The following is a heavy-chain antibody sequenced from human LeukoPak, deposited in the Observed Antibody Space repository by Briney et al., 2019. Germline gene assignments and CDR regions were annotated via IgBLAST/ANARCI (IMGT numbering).Heavy chain of an antibody. Sequence: PGGSLRLSCAASGFTFRSYAMTWVRQAPGKGLEWVSAISGSGGNTYYADSVKGRFTISRDNSKNTLYLQMNSLRAEDTAVYYCAKTPLVIVATTTTFDYWGQGTLVTVSS. D-gene: IGHD5-12*01. CDR3: AKTPLVIVATTTTFDY. V-gene: IGHV3-23*01. CDR1: GFTFRSYA. CDR2: ISGSGGNT. J-gene: IGHJ4*02.